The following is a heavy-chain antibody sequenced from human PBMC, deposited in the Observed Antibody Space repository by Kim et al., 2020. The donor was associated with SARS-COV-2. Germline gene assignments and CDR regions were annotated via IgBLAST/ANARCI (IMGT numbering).Heavy chain of an antibody. J-gene: IGHJ4*02. CDR2: ISYDGSNK. V-gene: IGHV3-30-3*01. CDR1: GFTFSSYA. CDR3: AREGSGYYYVFDY. Sequence: GGSLRLSCAASGFTFSSYAMHWVRQAPGKGLEWVAVISYDGSNKYYADSVKGRFTISRDNSKNTLYLQMNSLRADDTAVYYCAREGSGYYYVFDYWGQGTLVTVSS. D-gene: IGHD3-22*01.